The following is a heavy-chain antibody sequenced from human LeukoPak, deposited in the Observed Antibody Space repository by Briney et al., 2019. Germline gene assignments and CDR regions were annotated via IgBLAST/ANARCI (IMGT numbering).Heavy chain of an antibody. Sequence: GRSLRLSCAASGFTFSSYGMHWVRQAPGKGLEWVAVISYDGSNKYYADSVKGRFTISRDNSKNTLYLQMNSLRAEDTAVYYCAKATTFAYFDHWGQGTLVTASS. V-gene: IGHV3-30*18. CDR1: GFTFSSYG. D-gene: IGHD1-14*01. CDR3: AKATTFAYFDH. J-gene: IGHJ4*02. CDR2: ISYDGSNK.